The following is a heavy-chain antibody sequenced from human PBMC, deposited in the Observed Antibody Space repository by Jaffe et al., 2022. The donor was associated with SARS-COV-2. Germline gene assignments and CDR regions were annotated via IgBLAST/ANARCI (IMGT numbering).Heavy chain of an antibody. V-gene: IGHV3-64*01. Sequence: EVQLVESGGGLVQPGGSLRLSCAASGFTFSSYAMHWVRQAPGKGLEYVSAISSNGGSTYYANSVKGRFTISRDNSKNTLYLQMGSLRAEDMAVYYCARDRNRIVGATIGDAFDIWGQGTMVTVSS. CDR3: ARDRNRIVGATIGDAFDI. CDR1: GFTFSSYA. D-gene: IGHD1-26*01. J-gene: IGHJ3*02. CDR2: ISSNGGST.